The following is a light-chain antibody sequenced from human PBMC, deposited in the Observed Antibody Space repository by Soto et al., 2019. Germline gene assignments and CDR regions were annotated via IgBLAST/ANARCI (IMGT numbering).Light chain of an antibody. CDR3: ISKPSTTTPYV. V-gene: IGLV2-14*01. CDR1: SGDVGGFHY. J-gene: IGLJ1*01. Sequence: QSALTQPASVSGSPGQSITISCTGTSGDVGGFHYVSWYQQHPGKAPKLMIYEVSNRPSGVSNRFSGSKSGNTASLTISGLRAEDEADYYCISKPSTTTPYVFGTGTKVTVL. CDR2: EVS.